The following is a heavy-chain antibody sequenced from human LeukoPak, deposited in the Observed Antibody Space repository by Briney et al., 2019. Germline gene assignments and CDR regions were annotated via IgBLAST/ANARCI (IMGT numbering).Heavy chain of an antibody. J-gene: IGHJ4*02. CDR2: ISSSGVTI. V-gene: IGHV3-48*04. CDR3: AREAYSGYDFYFDY. Sequence: PGGSLRLSCAASGFTFSSYSMNWVRQAPGKGLEWISYISSSGVTIYYADSVKGRFTISRDNAKNSLNLQLNSLRPEDTAVYYCAREAYSGYDFYFDYWGQGTLVTVSS. CDR1: GFTFSSYS. D-gene: IGHD5-12*01.